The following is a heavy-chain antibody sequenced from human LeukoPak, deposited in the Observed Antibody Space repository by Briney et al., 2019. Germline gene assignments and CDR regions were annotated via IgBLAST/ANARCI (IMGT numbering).Heavy chain of an antibody. Sequence: SETLSLTCRVSGGSISTFYWCWIRQPPGKGLEWIGYIDYSGSAYYNPSLKSRVSMSVDTSTNQLSLKLSSVTAADTAVYYCARRKGIGPYKDWFDPWGQGTLVTVSS. V-gene: IGHV4-59*08. CDR3: ARRKGIGPYKDWFDP. CDR2: IDYSGSA. J-gene: IGHJ5*02. D-gene: IGHD1-1*01. CDR1: GGSISTFY.